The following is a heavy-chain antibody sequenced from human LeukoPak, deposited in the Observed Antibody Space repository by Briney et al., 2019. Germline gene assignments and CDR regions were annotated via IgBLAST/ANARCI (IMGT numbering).Heavy chain of an antibody. CDR2: ISGSGGST. Sequence: GGSLRLSCAASGFTFSSYWMSWVHQAPGKGLEWVSAISGSGGSTYYADSVKGRFTISRDNSKNTLYLQMNSLRAEDTAVYYCAKTGGPLDYYYYYMDVWGKGTTVTVSS. J-gene: IGHJ6*03. V-gene: IGHV3-23*01. CDR1: GFTFSSYW. D-gene: IGHD1-14*01. CDR3: AKTGGPLDYYYYYMDV.